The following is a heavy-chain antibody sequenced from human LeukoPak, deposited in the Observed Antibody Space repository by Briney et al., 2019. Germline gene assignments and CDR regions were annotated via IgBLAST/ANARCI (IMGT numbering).Heavy chain of an antibody. CDR1: GYTFTSYG. V-gene: IGHV1-18*01. CDR3: ARATNWNYAFDI. D-gene: IGHD1-7*01. Sequence: ASVKVSCKASGYTFTSYGVSWVRQAPGQGLEWMGWISAYNGNTNYAQKLQGRATMTTDTSTSTAYMELRSLRSDDTAVYYCARATNWNYAFDIRAKGQWSPSLQ. CDR2: ISAYNGNT. J-gene: IGHJ3*02.